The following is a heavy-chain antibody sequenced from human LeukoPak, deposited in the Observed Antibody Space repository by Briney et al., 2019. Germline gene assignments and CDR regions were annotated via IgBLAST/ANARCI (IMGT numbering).Heavy chain of an antibody. V-gene: IGHV4-61*02. CDR1: GGSISSGFYY. Sequence: PSETLSLTCTVSGGSISSGFYYWSWIRQPAGKRLEWIGRIYTNGDTNYNPSLKSRVAISVDTSKKQFSLKLSSVTAADTAVYYWARGPGVGGTTGTNGKFDFWGQGTLVTVSS. J-gene: IGHJ4*02. CDR2: IYTNGDT. D-gene: IGHD1-26*01. CDR3: ARGPGVGGTTGTNGKFDF.